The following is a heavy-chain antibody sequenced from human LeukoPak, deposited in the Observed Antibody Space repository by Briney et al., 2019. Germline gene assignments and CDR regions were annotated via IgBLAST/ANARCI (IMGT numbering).Heavy chain of an antibody. CDR2: IGGSGGST. CDR1: GFTFSSYA. D-gene: IGHD6-19*01. CDR3: AKERESSGWYEGGFDY. J-gene: IGHJ4*02. Sequence: GGSLTLSCAASGFTFSSYAMSWVRQAPGKGLEWVSAIGGSGGSTYYAASVKGRFTISRDNPKNTLYLKMNSLRAEDTAVYYCAKERESSGWYEGGFDYWGQGTLVTVSS. V-gene: IGHV3-23*01.